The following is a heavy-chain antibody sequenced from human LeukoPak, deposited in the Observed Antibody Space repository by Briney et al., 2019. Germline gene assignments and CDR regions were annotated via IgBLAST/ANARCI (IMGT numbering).Heavy chain of an antibody. D-gene: IGHD2/OR15-2a*01. J-gene: IGHJ5*02. CDR3: ARDVKTGWFDP. CDR1: GGSFSGYY. Sequence: SETLSLTCAVYGGSFSGYYWSWIRQPPGKGLEWIGEINHSGSTNYNPSLKSRVTMSVDTSKNQFSLKLSSVTAADTAVYYCARDVKTGWFDPWGQGTLVTVSS. CDR2: INHSGST. V-gene: IGHV4-34*01.